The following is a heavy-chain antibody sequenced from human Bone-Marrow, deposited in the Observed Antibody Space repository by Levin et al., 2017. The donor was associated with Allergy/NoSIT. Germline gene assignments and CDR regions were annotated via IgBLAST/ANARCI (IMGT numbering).Heavy chain of an antibody. V-gene: IGHV3-30-3*01. Sequence: LPGGSLRLSCAASGFTFSSYAMHWVRQAPGKGLEWVAVISYDGSNKYYADSVKGRFTISRDNSKNTLYLQMNSLRAEDTAVYYCAEPTEGGDIWGQGTMVTVSS. CDR1: GFTFSSYA. D-gene: IGHD1-14*01. CDR3: AEPTEGGDI. J-gene: IGHJ3*02. CDR2: ISYDGSNK.